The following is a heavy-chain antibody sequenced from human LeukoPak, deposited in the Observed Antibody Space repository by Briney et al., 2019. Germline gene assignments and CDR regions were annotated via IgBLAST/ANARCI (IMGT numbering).Heavy chain of an antibody. J-gene: IGHJ6*02. Sequence: GGSLRLSCAASGFTFSSYAMSWVRQAPGKGLEWVSAIDTSGGHTYYADSVKGRLTISRDNSENTLYLQMNSLRAEDTAVYYCAREGELSRVYYHYRKDLWGQRTPGT. V-gene: IGHV3-23*01. CDR3: AREGELSRVYYHYRKDL. CDR1: GFTFSSYA. CDR2: IDTSGGHT. D-gene: IGHD1-26*01.